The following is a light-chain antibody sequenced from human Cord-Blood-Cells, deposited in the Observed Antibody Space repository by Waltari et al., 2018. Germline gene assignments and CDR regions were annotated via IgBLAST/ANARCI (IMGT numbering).Light chain of an antibody. J-gene: IGLJ3*02. Sequence: SVLTQPPSASGTPGQRVTISCSGSSSNIGSNTVNWYQQLPGTAPKLLIYSNNQRPSGVHDRFSGSKSGTSASLAISGLQSEDEADYYCAAWDDSLNGRVFGGGTKLTVL. CDR2: SNN. CDR3: AAWDDSLNGRV. CDR1: SSNIGSNT. V-gene: IGLV1-44*01.